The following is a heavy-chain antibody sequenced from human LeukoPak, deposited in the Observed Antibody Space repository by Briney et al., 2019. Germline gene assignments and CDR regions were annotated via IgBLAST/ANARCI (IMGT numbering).Heavy chain of an antibody. V-gene: IGHV1-2*02. CDR2: INPNSGGT. J-gene: IGHJ4*02. CDR3: ARASGRSGGYRIDY. CDR1: GYTFTGYY. D-gene: IGHD2-15*01. Sequence: ASVKVSCKASGYTFTGYYMHWVRQAPGQGLEWMGWINPNSGGTNYAQKFQGRVTMTRDTSISTAYMELSRLRSDDTAVYYCARASGRSGGYRIDYWGQGTLVTVSS.